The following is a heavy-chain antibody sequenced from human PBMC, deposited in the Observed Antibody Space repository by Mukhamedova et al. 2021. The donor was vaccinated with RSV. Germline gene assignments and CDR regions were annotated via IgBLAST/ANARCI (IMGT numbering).Heavy chain of an antibody. D-gene: IGHD3-10*01. Sequence: GFTFSSYGMHWVRQAPGRGLEWVAVISYDGSNKYYADSVKGRFTISRDNSKNTLYLQMNSLRAEDTAVYYCAKDRGTMVRGADY. V-gene: IGHV3-30*18. CDR3: AKDRGTMVRGADY. CDR1: GFTFSSYG. CDR2: ISYDGSNK. J-gene: IGHJ4*01.